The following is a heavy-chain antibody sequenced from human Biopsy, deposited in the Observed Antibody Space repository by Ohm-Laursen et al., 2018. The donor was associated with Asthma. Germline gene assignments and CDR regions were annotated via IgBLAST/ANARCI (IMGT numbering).Heavy chain of an antibody. J-gene: IGHJ6*02. CDR3: ARAVDYSHYYGIDV. CDR2: LSVYDGNT. CDR1: GPTFTIAC. Sequence: PSVSPSCKTSGPTFTIACITWARLAPGQWLEWMGWLSVYDGNTKVAQKLQDRVTMITDTSTSTAYMELRCLRSDDTGVYFCARAVDYSHYYGIDVWGQGNTVTVS. D-gene: IGHD3-10*01. V-gene: IGHV1-18*01.